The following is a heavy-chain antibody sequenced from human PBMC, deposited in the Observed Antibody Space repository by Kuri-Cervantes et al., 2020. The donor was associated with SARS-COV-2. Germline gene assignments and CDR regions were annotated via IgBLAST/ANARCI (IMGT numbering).Heavy chain of an antibody. CDR2: LNYSGGST. Sequence: GGSLRLSCLTSGFTFTDYGMAWVRRAPGKVLEWVSSLNYSGGSTYYAASVRGRFSISRDNSKNMLYLQMNSLRAEDTAVYYCAKRPNQYGSGSNSYYYMDVWGKGSTGTVSS. J-gene: IGHJ6*03. CDR1: GFTFTDYG. CDR3: AKRPNQYGSGSNSYYYMDV. V-gene: IGHV3-23*01. D-gene: IGHD3-10*01.